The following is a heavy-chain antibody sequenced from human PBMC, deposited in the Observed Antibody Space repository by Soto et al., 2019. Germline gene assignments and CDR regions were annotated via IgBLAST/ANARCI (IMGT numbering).Heavy chain of an antibody. Sequence: GGSLRLSCAASGFTFSSYWMSWVRQGPGKGPEWVANIKQDGSEIYYVDSVKGRFTISRDNAKSSLYLQMTSLRAEDTAVYHCATSLSANPGDSWGQRTLVPVSS. CDR1: GFTFSSYW. J-gene: IGHJ4*02. CDR3: ATSLSANPGDS. CDR2: IKQDGSEI. D-gene: IGHD2-15*01. V-gene: IGHV3-7*05.